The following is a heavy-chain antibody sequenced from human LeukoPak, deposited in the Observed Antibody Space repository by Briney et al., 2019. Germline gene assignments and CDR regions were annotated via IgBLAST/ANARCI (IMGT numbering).Heavy chain of an antibody. CDR2: ISSSSSYI. CDR3: AGYDCSSTSCLFDY. V-gene: IGHV3-21*01. CDR1: GFTFSSCS. Sequence: GGSLRLSCAASGFTFSSCSMNWVRQAPGKGLEWVSSISSSSSYIYYADSVKGRFTISRDNAKNSLYLQMNSLRAEDAAVYYCAGYDCSSTSCLFDYRGQGTLVTVSS. J-gene: IGHJ4*02. D-gene: IGHD2-2*01.